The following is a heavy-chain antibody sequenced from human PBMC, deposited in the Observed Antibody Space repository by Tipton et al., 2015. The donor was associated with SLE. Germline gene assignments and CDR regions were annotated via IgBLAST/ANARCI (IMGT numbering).Heavy chain of an antibody. CDR2: LHYTGRS. J-gene: IGHJ5*01. D-gene: IGHD1-26*01. CDR1: GGSISGSNYD. Sequence: TLSLTCHVSGGSISGSNYDWAWIRQPPERGLEFIGRLHYTGRSYYNPYLNSRGSIYVDMSKNQFSLKLNSVTAADTATYSCARETGTYYSTWFDSWGQGTLVTVSS. V-gene: IGHV4-39*07. CDR3: ARETGTYYSTWFDS.